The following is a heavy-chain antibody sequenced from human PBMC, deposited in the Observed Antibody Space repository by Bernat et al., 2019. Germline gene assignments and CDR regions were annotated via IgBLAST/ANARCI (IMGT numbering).Heavy chain of an antibody. CDR2: ISYDGNNE. J-gene: IGHJ6*02. D-gene: IGHD1-7*01. Sequence: QVQLVESGGGVAQPGRSLRLSCAASGFTFSRSSLHWVRQAPGTGLEWVAAISYDGNNEYYADAVKGRFTISRDYSKDTLDLQLNSLRAEDTGVYYCVRDKGGSSGNYCQDGIDVWGQGTTVTVSS. CDR1: GFTFSRSS. V-gene: IGHV3-30-3*01. CDR3: VRDKGGSSGNYCQDGIDV.